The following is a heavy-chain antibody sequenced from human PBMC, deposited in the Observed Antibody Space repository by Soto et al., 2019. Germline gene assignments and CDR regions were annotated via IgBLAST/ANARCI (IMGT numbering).Heavy chain of an antibody. CDR1: GGSFSGYY. D-gene: IGHD6-6*01. Sequence: PSETLSLTCAVYGGSFSGYYWSWIRQPPGKGLEWIGEINHSGSTNYNPSLKSRVTISVDTSKNQFSLKLSSVTAADTAVYYCARVPSSISMTYYFDYWGQGTLVTVSS. J-gene: IGHJ4*02. CDR3: ARVPSSISMTYYFDY. V-gene: IGHV4-34*01. CDR2: INHSGST.